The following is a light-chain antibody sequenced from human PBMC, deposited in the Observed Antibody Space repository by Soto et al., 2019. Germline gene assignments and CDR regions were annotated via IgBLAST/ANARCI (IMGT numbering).Light chain of an antibody. CDR3: QQYVATLWT. CDR2: CAS. CDR1: QSLVYSANNKNY. V-gene: IGKV4-1*01. Sequence: DIVMTQSPDSLAVSLGERATINCKSSQSLVYSANNKNYLAWYQQKPGQPPKLLIYCASVRESGVPDRFSGSGSGTDFTLTISSLQAEDVAVYCCQQYVATLWTLGQGTKVEVK. J-gene: IGKJ1*01.